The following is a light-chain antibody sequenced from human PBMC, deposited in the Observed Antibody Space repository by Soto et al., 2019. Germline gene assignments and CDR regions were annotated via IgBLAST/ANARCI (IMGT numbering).Light chain of an antibody. CDR3: QQRSNWPPPIT. CDR1: QSVSSD. V-gene: IGKV3-11*01. J-gene: IGKJ5*01. Sequence: EIVLTQSPATLSLSPGERATLSCRASQSVSSDLAWYQQTPGQAPRLLIYDASHRATGIPARFSGSGSGTDLTLTIISLEPEDFAVYYCQQRSNWPPPITCGQGTRLEIK. CDR2: DAS.